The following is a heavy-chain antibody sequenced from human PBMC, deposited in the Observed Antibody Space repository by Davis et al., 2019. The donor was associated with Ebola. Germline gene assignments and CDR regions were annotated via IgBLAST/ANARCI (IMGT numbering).Heavy chain of an antibody. CDR2: INHSGST. D-gene: IGHD1-26*01. CDR1: GGSFSGYY. CDR3: ARVFQDWYSGSYHFDY. V-gene: IGHV4-34*01. Sequence: SETLSLTCAVYGGSFSGYYWSWIRQPPGKGLEWIGEINHSGSTNYNPSLKSRVTISVDTSKNQFSLKLSSVTAADTAVYYCARVFQDWYSGSYHFDYWGQGTLVTVSS. J-gene: IGHJ4*02.